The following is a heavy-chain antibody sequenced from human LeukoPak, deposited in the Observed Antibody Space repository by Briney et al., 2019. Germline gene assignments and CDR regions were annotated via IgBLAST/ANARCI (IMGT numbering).Heavy chain of an antibody. D-gene: IGHD1-20*01. CDR1: DKSLEGYY. CDR3: ARGRVTDNWNGGHWFDP. J-gene: IGHJ5*02. Sequence: SETPSLTWAVYDKSLEGYYWSWIRQPPGKGLEWRGQINDRGSTNYNPSLKSRVTISLDTPKKQFSLRLSSVTAADTAVFYCARGRVTDNWNGGHWFDPWGRGTLVIVSS. CDR2: INDRGST. V-gene: IGHV4-34*01.